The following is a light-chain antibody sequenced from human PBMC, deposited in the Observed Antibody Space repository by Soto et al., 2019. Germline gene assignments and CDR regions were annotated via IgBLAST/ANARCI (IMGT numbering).Light chain of an antibody. V-gene: IGLV2-23*01. CDR1: SNDVGNYNL. J-gene: IGLJ1*01. CDR2: EDT. Sequence: QSVLTQPASVSGSPGQSITISCTGTSNDVGNYNLVSWYQHHPGKAPILIIYEDTKRPSGISGRFSGSKSGNTASLIISGLQTEDEGDYYCCSYARGFIYVFGSGTKLTVL. CDR3: CSYARGFIYV.